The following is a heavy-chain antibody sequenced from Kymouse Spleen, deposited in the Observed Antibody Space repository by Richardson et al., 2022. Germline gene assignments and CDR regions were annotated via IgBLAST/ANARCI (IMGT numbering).Heavy chain of an antibody. CDR1: GFTFSSYG. D-gene: IGHD1-1*01,IGHD1-20*01. CDR3: ATNEGLDY. CDR2: ISYDGSNK. V-gene: IGHV3-30*18. Sequence: QVQLVESGGGVVQPGRSLRLSCAASGFTFSSYGMHWVRQAPGKGLEWVAVISYDGSNKYYADSVKGRFTISRDNSKNTLYLQMNSLRAEDTAVYYCATNEGLDYWGQGTLVTVSS. J-gene: IGHJ4*02.